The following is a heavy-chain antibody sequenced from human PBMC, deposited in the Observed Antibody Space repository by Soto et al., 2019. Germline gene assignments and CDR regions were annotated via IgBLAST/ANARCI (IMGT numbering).Heavy chain of an antibody. Sequence: PGGSLRLSCAASGFTFSTYAMAWVRQAPGKGLEWVSRINSDGSNTNYADSVKGRFTISRDNAKNTLYLQMNSLRAEDTAVYYCVRRFGGNSASAFDVWGQGTLVTVSS. V-gene: IGHV3-74*01. CDR3: VRRFGGNSASAFDV. D-gene: IGHD2-21*02. J-gene: IGHJ3*01. CDR1: GFTFSTYA. CDR2: INSDGSNT.